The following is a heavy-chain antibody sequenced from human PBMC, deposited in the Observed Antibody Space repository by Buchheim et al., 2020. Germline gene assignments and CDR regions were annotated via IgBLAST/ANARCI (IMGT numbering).Heavy chain of an antibody. Sequence: QVQLVESGGGVVQPGTSLRLPCAASGFTFSNNAMHWVRRAPGKGLEWLAVISDDGSSKYYAESVKGRFTSSRDNFRNTLYLQMNSLRAEDTAVYYCARDRFRTTGTFFDSWGQGTL. CDR1: GFTFSNNA. CDR3: ARDRFRTTGTFFDS. CDR2: ISDDGSSK. V-gene: IGHV3-30-3*01. J-gene: IGHJ4*02. D-gene: IGHD3-9*01.